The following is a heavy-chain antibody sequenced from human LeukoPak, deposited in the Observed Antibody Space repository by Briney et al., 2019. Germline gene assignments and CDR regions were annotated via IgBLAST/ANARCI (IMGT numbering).Heavy chain of an antibody. CDR3: ARDGPYDFWSGYERHDAFDI. CDR1: GGSISSYY. V-gene: IGHV4-59*01. Sequence: PSETLSLTCTVSGGSISSYYWSWIRQPPWKGLEWIGYIYYSGSTNYNPSLKSRVTISVDTSKNQFSLKLSSVTAADTAVYYCARDGPYDFWSGYERHDAFDIWGQGTMVTVSS. D-gene: IGHD3-3*01. J-gene: IGHJ3*02. CDR2: IYYSGST.